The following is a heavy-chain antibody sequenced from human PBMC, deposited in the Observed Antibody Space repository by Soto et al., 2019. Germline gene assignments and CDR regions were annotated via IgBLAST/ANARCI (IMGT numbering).Heavy chain of an antibody. Sequence: LSLTCAITGDSVSSNSAGWSWVRQSPSRGLEWLGRTYYRSKWYYEYAVSVRGRITINPDTSKNQYSLQLNSVTPEDTAVYFCARGEQYSGRIFDYWGQGTLVTVSS. J-gene: IGHJ4*01. D-gene: IGHD1-26*01. CDR2: TYYRSKWYY. CDR3: ARGEQYSGRIFDY. CDR1: GDSVSSNSAG. V-gene: IGHV6-1*01.